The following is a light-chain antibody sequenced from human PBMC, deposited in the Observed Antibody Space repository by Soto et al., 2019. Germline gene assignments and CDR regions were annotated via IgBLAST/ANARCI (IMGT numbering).Light chain of an antibody. CDR2: AAS. J-gene: IGKJ4*01. V-gene: IGKV1-27*01. CDR1: QGISIY. CDR3: QEYNIAPFT. Sequence: DIQMTQSPSSLSASVGDRVTITCRARQGISIYLAWYQQKPGKVPKLLIYAASTLQSRVPSRFSSSGSGTDVTLTIRSLQPKYVATYYCQEYNIAPFTIGGGTKVEIK.